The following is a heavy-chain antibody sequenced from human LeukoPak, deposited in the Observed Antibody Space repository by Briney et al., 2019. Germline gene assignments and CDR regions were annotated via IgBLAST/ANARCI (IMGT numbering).Heavy chain of an antibody. Sequence: SETLSLTRTVSGGSISTTSYYWGWIRQPPGKGLEWIGSIYFSGSTYYNPSLKSRVTISVDTSKNQFSLKLSSVTAADTAVYYCARDVDGSPDYWGQGTLVTVSS. D-gene: IGHD5-24*01. J-gene: IGHJ4*02. CDR2: IYFSGST. V-gene: IGHV4-39*07. CDR3: ARDVDGSPDY. CDR1: GGSISTTSYY.